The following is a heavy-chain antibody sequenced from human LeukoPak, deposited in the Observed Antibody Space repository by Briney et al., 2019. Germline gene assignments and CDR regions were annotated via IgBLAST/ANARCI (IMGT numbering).Heavy chain of an antibody. CDR2: INHSGST. J-gene: IGHJ6*02. D-gene: IGHD5-18*01. CDR1: GGSFSGYY. Sequence: PSEALSLTCAVYGGSFSGYYWSWIRRPPGKGLEWIGEINHSGSTNYNPSLKSRVTISVDTSKNQFSLKLSSVTAADTAVYYCAGATATVSYGMDVWGQGTTVTVSS. V-gene: IGHV4-34*01. CDR3: AGATATVSYGMDV.